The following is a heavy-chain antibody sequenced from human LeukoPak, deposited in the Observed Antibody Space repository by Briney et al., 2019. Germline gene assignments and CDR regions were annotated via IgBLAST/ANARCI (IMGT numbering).Heavy chain of an antibody. CDR1: GGSISDYY. CDR3: ARGDFCSSSNCYLRPMDV. CDR2: IYYSGSA. J-gene: IGHJ6*03. Sequence: SETLSLTCTVSGGSISDYYWNWIRQPPGKGLEWIGYIYYSGSATYNPSLKSRFTMSVDTAKNQFSLKLRSVTAADTADYYCARGDFCSSSNCYLRPMDVWGKGTTVTVSS. D-gene: IGHD2-2*01. V-gene: IGHV4-59*01.